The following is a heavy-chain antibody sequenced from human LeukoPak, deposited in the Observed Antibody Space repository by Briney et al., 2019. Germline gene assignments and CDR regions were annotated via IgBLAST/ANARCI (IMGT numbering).Heavy chain of an antibody. CDR1: GGSFGGYY. D-gene: IGHD2-15*01. CDR2: INHSGST. V-gene: IGHV4-34*01. J-gene: IGHJ5*02. CDR3: ARPYCSGGSCSNWFDP. Sequence: SETLSLTCAVYGGSFGGYYWSWIRQPPGKGLEWIGEINHSGSTNYIPSLKSRVTISVDTSKNQFSLKLSSVTAADTAVYYCARPYCSGGSCSNWFDPWGQGTLVTVSS.